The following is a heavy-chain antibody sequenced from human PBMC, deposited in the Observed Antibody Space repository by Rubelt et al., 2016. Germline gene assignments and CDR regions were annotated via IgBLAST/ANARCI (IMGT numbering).Heavy chain of an antibody. V-gene: IGHV1-69*04. CDR2: IIPFLGIA. CDR3: ARDKSSNVDY. CDR1: GGTFSSYA. D-gene: IGHD2-8*01. Sequence: QVQLVQSGAEVKKPGSSVKVSCKASGGTFSSYAISWVRQAPGQGLEWMGRIIPFLGIANYAQKFQGRVTMTRDTSTSTVYMELSSLRSEDTAVYYCARDKSSNVDYWGQGTLVTVSS. J-gene: IGHJ4*02.